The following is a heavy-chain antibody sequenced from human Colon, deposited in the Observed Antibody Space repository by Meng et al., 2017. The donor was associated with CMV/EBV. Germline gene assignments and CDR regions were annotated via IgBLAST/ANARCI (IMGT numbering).Heavy chain of an antibody. V-gene: IGHV3-30*04. CDR3: ARDWAYSSRKGYFDY. D-gene: IGHD3-22*01. CDR1: GASFRSAA. CDR2: ILFDAINI. J-gene: IGHJ4*02. Sequence: GESLKISCAASGASFRSAAMHWVRQAPGKGLEWVAGILFDAINIYYEDSVKGRFTISRDNSKNTLFLQMNSLRAEDTAVYYCARDWAYSSRKGYFDYWGQGTLVTVSS.